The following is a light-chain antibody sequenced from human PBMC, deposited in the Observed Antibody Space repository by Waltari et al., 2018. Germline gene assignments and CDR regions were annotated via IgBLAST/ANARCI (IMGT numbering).Light chain of an antibody. CDR3: QHYYSSPYT. CDR2: WAS. CDR1: QSVLYSSNNKNY. J-gene: IGKJ2*01. Sequence: DIMMTQSPDSLAVSMGERATINCKSSQSVLYSSNNKNYLAWYQQKPGQPPKLLIHWASTRASGVPDRFSGSGSGTDFTLTISSLQAEDVAVYYCQHYYSSPYTFGQGTELEIK. V-gene: IGKV4-1*01.